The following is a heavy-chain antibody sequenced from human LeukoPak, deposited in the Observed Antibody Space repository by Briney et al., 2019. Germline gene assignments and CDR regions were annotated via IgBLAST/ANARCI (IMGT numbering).Heavy chain of an antibody. Sequence: GGSLRLSCAASGFTFSSYAMSWVRQAPGKGLEWVSAISGSGGSTYYADSVKGRFTISRDNSKSTLYLQMNSLRAEDTAVYYCGRGDGYYYYGMDVWGQGTTVTVSS. J-gene: IGHJ6*02. CDR2: ISGSGGST. V-gene: IGHV3-23*01. CDR1: GFTFSSYA. D-gene: IGHD2-21*02. CDR3: GRGDGYYYYGMDV.